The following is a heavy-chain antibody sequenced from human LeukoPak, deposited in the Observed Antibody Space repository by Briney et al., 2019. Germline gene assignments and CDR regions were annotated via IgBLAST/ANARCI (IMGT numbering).Heavy chain of an antibody. V-gene: IGHV4-34*01. CDR2: INHSGST. CDR1: GVSFSGYY. Sequence: SETLSLTCAVYGVSFSGYYWSWIRQPPGKGLEWIGEINHSGSTNYNPSLKSRVTISVDTSKNQFSLKLSSVTAADTAVYYCATMYVVVVAATRIGGWFDPWGQGTLVTVSS. D-gene: IGHD2-15*01. J-gene: IGHJ5*02. CDR3: ATMYVVVVAATRIGGWFDP.